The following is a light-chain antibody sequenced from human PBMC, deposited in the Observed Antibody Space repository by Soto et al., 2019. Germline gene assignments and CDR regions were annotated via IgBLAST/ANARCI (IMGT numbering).Light chain of an antibody. CDR3: CSYAGSVV. J-gene: IGLJ2*01. V-gene: IGLV2-23*01. Sequence: QSVLTQPASVSGSPGQSITISCTGTCSDVGSYNLVSWYQQHPGKAPKLMIYEGSKRPSGVSNRFSGSKSGNTASLTISGLQAEDEADYYCCSYAGSVVFGGGTKLTVL. CDR2: EGS. CDR1: CSDVGSYNL.